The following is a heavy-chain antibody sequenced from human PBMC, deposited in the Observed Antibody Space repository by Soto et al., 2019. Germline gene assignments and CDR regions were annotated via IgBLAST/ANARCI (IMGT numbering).Heavy chain of an antibody. V-gene: IGHV3-23*01. Sequence: EVQLLESGGGLVQPGGSLRLSCAASAFAFSRSAMSWVRQTPGKGLEWVSAISGSGDRTFYADSVKGRFTISRDNSKNTLYLQMNSLRVEDTAVYYCAKGLRGSGAYQYFDPWGQGTLVTVSS. CDR3: AKGLRGSGAYQYFDP. CDR2: ISGSGDRT. J-gene: IGHJ5*02. CDR1: AFAFSRSA. D-gene: IGHD3-10*01.